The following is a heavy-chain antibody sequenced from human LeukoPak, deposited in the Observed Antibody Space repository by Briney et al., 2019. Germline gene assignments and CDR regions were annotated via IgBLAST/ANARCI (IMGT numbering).Heavy chain of an antibody. CDR1: GGSISTYY. CDR2: IYHSGST. J-gene: IGHJ4*02. V-gene: IGHV4-59*01. Sequence: PSETLSLTCTLSGGSISTYYLSWIRQPPGKGLEWIGYIYHSGSTNYNPSLKSRVTISVDTSKNQFSLKLSSVTAADTAVYYCARGGGYDSPIGYWGQGALVTVSS. D-gene: IGHD5-12*01. CDR3: ARGGGYDSPIGY.